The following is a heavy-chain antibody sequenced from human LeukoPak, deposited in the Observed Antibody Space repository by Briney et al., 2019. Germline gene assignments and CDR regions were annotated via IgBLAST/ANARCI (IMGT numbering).Heavy chain of an antibody. CDR2: IYPGDSDT. D-gene: IGHD6-19*01. V-gene: IGHV5-51*01. CDR3: AGGCSGFYQDY. CDR1: GYTSTIYW. J-gene: IGHJ4*02. Sequence: MSGESLKITCKGSGYTSTIYWISWVRQMPGKGLEWMGIIYPGDSDTRYSPSSQGQVALLADKSISTAYLQWSSLTASETAMYYCAGGCSGFYQDYWGQRTLVTVSS.